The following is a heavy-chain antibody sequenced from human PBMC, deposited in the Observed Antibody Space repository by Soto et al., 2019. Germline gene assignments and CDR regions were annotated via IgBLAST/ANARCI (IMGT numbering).Heavy chain of an antibody. CDR1: GFTFSSYA. CDR2: ISYDGSNK. J-gene: IGHJ4*02. D-gene: IGHD2-15*01. CDR3: ARGGWSLVTAYYFDY. V-gene: IGHV3-30-3*01. Sequence: ESGGGVVQPGRSLRLSCAASGFTFSSYAMHWVRQAPGKGLEWVAVISYDGSNKYYADSVKGRFTISRDNSKNTVYLQMNSLRAEDTAVYYCARGGWSLVTAYYFDYWGQGTLVTVSS.